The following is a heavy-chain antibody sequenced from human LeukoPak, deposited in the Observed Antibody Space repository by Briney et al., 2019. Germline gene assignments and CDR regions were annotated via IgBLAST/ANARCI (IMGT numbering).Heavy chain of an antibody. V-gene: IGHV3-20*04. CDR1: GFNLEEYG. CDR3: AKDREVVIHRLGY. CDR2: ISYDGATI. Sequence: GGSLRLSCEVSGFNLEEYGMSWVRRSPGRGLEWIAGISYDGATIGYADSVKGRFTISRDSARKNLFLQMDRLRPEDTALYYCAKDREVVIHRLGYWGQGTLVTVSS. D-gene: IGHD3-22*01. J-gene: IGHJ4*02.